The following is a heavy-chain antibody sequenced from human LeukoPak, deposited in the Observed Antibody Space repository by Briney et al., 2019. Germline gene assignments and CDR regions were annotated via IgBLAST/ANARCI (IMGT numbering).Heavy chain of an antibody. Sequence: PSETLSLTCTVSGGSISSSSYYWGWIRQPPGKGLEWIGSIYYSGSTYYNPSLKSRVTISVDTSKNQFSLKLSSVTAADTAVYYCARHSSLDYYDSSGYYPDYWGQGTLVTVSS. D-gene: IGHD3-22*01. V-gene: IGHV4-39*01. CDR1: GGSISSSSYY. CDR2: IYYSGST. CDR3: ARHSSLDYYDSSGYYPDY. J-gene: IGHJ4*02.